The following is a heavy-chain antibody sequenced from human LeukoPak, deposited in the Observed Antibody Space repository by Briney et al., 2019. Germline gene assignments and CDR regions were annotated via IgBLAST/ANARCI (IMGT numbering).Heavy chain of an antibody. D-gene: IGHD6-13*01. J-gene: IGHJ4*02. Sequence: PGGSLRLSCAASGFTFSSYAMSWVRQAPGKGLEWVSAISGSGGSTYYADSVKGRFTISRDNSKNTLYLQMNSLRAEDTAVYYCAKVHGWGQQQLVRPRNYFDYWGQETLVTVSS. CDR1: GFTFSSYA. CDR3: AKVHGWGQQQLVRPRNYFDY. V-gene: IGHV3-23*01. CDR2: ISGSGGST.